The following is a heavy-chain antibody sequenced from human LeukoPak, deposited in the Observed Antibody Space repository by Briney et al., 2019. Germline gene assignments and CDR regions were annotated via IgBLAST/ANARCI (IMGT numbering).Heavy chain of an antibody. CDR3: ARAPGYSGYVV. D-gene: IGHD5-12*01. CDR1: GFTVSSNY. CDR2: IYSGGSS. V-gene: IGHV3-66*01. Sequence: GGSLRLSCAASGFTVSSNYMSWVRQAPGKGLEWVSVIYSGGSSYYADSVKGRFTISRDNSKNTLYLQMNSLRAEDTAVYYCARAPGYSGYVVWGQGTLVTVSS. J-gene: IGHJ4*02.